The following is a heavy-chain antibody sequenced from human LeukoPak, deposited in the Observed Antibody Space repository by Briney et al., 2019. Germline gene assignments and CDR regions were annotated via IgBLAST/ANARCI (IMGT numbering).Heavy chain of an antibody. CDR2: ISYGGTNK. V-gene: IGHV3-30*04. J-gene: IGHJ6*02. CDR1: GFTFSSYA. D-gene: IGHD6-6*01. Sequence: QPGGSLRLSCAASGFTFSSYAMHWVRQVPGKGLEWVAVISYGGTNKYYADSVKGRFTISRDNSKNTLYLQMNSLRAEDTAVYYCAKDLGSSPYYYYGMDVWGQGTTVTVSS. CDR3: AKDLGSSPYYYYGMDV.